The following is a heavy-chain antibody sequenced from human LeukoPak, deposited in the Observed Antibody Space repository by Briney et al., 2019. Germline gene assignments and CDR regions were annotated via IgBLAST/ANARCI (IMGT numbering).Heavy chain of an antibody. J-gene: IGHJ4*02. V-gene: IGHV3-9*03. D-gene: IGHD3-16*01. CDR1: GFTFDDYA. CDR3: AKARCGRLSS. CDR2: ISWNSGSI. Sequence: GASLRLSCAASGFTFDDYAMHWVRQAPGKGLEWVSGISWNSGSIGYADSVKGRFTISRDNAKNSLYLQMNSLRAEDMAWYYGAKARCGRLSSRGQGTLVTVSS.